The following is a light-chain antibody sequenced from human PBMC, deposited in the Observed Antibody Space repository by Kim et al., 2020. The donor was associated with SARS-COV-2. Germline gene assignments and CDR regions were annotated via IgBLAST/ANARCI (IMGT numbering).Light chain of an antibody. V-gene: IGLV4-60*03. CDR1: SGHSSYI. J-gene: IGLJ3*02. CDR3: ETWDINTWV. Sequence: QPVLTQSSSASASLGSSVKLTCTLSSGHSSYIIAWHQQQPGKAPRYLMKLEGSGSYNKGSGVPDRFSGSSSGADRYLTISNLQSEDEADYYCETWDINTWVFGGGTKLTVL. CDR2: LEGSGSY.